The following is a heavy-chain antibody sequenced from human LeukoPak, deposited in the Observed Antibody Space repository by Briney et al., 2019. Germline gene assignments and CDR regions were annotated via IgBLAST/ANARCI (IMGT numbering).Heavy chain of an antibody. CDR3: ARGGGDY. V-gene: IGHV3-9*01. J-gene: IGHJ4*02. CDR2: ISWKSGSI. CDR1: GFTLDDYD. Sequence: PGGSLRLSCAASGFTLDDYDMHWVRQAPGKGLEWVSGISWKSGSIGYADSVKGRFTISRDNAKNSLYLQMNSLRAEDTAVYYCARGGGDYWGQGTLVTVSS. D-gene: IGHD3-3*01.